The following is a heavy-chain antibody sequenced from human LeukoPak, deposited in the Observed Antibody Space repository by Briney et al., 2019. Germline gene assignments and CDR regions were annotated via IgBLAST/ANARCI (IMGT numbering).Heavy chain of an antibody. J-gene: IGHJ6*02. CDR2: ISATGSST. Sequence: GGSLRLSCAASGFTFSAYAMGWVRRAPGKGLEWVSLISATGSSTYYTDSVKGRFTISRDNFKHTVSLQMNSPRAEDTAVYYCAKDGRAHCTGGDCFSTYFYYGMDVWGQGTTVTVS. CDR1: GFTFSAYA. V-gene: IGHV3-23*01. CDR3: AKDGRAHCTGGDCFSTYFYYGMDV. D-gene: IGHD2-8*02.